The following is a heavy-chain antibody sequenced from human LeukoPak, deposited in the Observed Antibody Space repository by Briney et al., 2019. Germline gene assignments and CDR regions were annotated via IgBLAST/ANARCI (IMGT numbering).Heavy chain of an antibody. CDR3: AGVRDDFFFDF. D-gene: IGHD3-3*01. CDR2: IYYIGST. Sequence: PSETLSLTCSVSGGSISSSGYYWSWIRQHPGKGLEWIGYIYYIGSTYYNPSLESRVTISVDTSTDQFSLMVASVTAADTAVYYCAGVRDDFFFDFWGQGTLVTVSS. V-gene: IGHV4-31*03. J-gene: IGHJ4*02. CDR1: GGSISSSGYY.